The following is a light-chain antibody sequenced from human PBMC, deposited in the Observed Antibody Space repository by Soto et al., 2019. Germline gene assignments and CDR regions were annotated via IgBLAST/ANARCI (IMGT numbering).Light chain of an antibody. CDR1: SSDVGAYNY. CDR3: SSWTSGSTYV. CDR2: DVN. V-gene: IGLV2-14*03. Sequence: QSVLTQPASVSGSPGQSITISCAGTSSDVGAYNYVSWYQHHPGKAPKLMIYDVNNRPSGDSNRFSGSKSGNTASLTISGLQAEDEADYYCSSWTSGSTYVFRSGTKVTDL. J-gene: IGLJ1*01.